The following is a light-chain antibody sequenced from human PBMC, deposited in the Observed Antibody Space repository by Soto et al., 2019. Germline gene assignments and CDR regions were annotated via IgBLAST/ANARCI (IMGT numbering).Light chain of an antibody. CDR3: QQYNNWPGYT. V-gene: IGKV3-15*01. CDR1: QSVSSN. J-gene: IGKJ2*01. CDR2: GAS. Sequence: EIVMTQSPATLSVSPGERATLSCRASQSVSSNLAWYQQKPGQAPRLLIYGASTRATGIPARFSGSGSGTEFTITISSLQSEYFAVYYCQQYNNWPGYTFGQGTKLEIK.